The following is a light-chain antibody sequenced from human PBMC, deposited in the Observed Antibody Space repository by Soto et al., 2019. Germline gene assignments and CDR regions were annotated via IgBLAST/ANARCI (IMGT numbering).Light chain of an antibody. V-gene: IGLV2-14*01. CDR2: DVS. CDR3: RSYTSSSTLV. Sequence: QSALTQPASVSGSPGQSITISCTGTSSDVGGYNYVSWYQQHPGKAPKLMIYDVSNRPSGVSNRFSGSKSGNTASLTISGLPAEDEDDYYCRSYTSSSTLVFGGGTKLNVL. CDR1: SSDVGGYNY. J-gene: IGLJ2*01.